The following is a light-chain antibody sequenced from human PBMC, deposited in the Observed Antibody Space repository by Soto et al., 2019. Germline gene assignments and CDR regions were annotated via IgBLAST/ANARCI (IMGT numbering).Light chain of an antibody. J-gene: IGLJ1*01. CDR3: QSYDSTLSARYV. V-gene: IGLV1-40*01. CDR1: SSNIGANYD. CDR2: GNK. Sequence: QSVLTQPPSVSGAPGQRVTISCTGSSSNIGANYDVHWYQQRPGTAPKLLIFGNKSRPSGVPDRFSGSKSGTSASLAITGLQAEDEGDYYCQSYDSTLSARYVFGTGTKVTVL.